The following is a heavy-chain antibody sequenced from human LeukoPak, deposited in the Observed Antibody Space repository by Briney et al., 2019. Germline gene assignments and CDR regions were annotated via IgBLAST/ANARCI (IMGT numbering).Heavy chain of an antibody. CDR2: IYYSGST. D-gene: IGHD3-10*01. J-gene: IGHJ6*03. CDR1: GGSISSSSYY. Sequence: SETLSLTCTVSGGSISSSSYYWGWIRQPPGKGLEWIGSIYYSGSTYYNPSLKSRVTISVDTSKNQFSLKLSSVTAADTAVYYCARVSRRGYYGSGSLNYYYYMDVWGKGTTVTISS. V-gene: IGHV4-39*07. CDR3: ARVSRRGYYGSGSLNYYYYMDV.